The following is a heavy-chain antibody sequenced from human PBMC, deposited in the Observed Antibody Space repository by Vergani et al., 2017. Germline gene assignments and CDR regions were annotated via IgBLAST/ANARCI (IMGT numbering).Heavy chain of an antibody. V-gene: IGHV3-48*01. J-gene: IGHJ4*02. CDR1: GFTFTSSS. D-gene: IGHD1-26*01. CDR2: ISGVGDTI. Sequence: EVQLLQSEGAVVQPGGSLRLSCAVSGFTFTSSSMNWVRQAPGKGLEWVSYISGVGDTINYADSVKGRFTISRDNSLHLQMNSLRVEDTAVYYCARGIVGGLEFDNWGQGTLVTVSS. CDR3: ARGIVGGLEFDN.